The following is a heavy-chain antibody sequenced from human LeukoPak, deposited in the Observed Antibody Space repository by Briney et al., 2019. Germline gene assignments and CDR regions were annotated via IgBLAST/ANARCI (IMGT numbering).Heavy chain of an antibody. CDR3: ARDAELRYFDWLFPPRYFDL. V-gene: IGHV3-21*01. J-gene: IGHJ2*01. CDR1: GFTFSSYS. D-gene: IGHD3-9*01. Sequence: GGSLRLSCAASGFTFSSYSMNWVRQAPGKGLEWVSSISSSSSYIYYADSVKGRFTISRDNAKNSLYLQMNSLRAEDTAVYYFARDAELRYFDWLFPPRYFDLWGRGTLVTVSS. CDR2: ISSSSSYI.